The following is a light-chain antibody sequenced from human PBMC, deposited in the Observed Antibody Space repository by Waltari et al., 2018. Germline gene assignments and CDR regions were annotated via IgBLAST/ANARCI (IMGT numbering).Light chain of an antibody. CDR1: NIGGKN. CDR2: RDK. V-gene: IGLV3-9*01. CDR3: QVWDSGTAV. Sequence: SYDLTQHLSVSVALGQTASISCGGNNIGGKNVHWYQKKAGQAPLLGIYRDKNRPSRIPERFSGSNSENTATLTISRAQAADEADYYCQVWDSGTAVFGGGTQLTVL. J-gene: IGLJ7*01.